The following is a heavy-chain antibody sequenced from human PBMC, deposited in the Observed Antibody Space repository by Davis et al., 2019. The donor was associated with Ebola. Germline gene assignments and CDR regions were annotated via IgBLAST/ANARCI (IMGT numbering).Heavy chain of an antibody. CDR3: SRFGEGAY. D-gene: IGHD2-21*01. V-gene: IGHV4-59*13. CDR2: IFDSGKV. CDR1: GGSIIRYS. J-gene: IGHJ4*02. Sequence: PSETLSLTCTVLGGSIIRYSWSWNRQLPGKGLEWIGHIFDSGKVKYNPSLQSRVTMSVDTSKNQFSLNLSSVTAADTAVYFCSRFGEGAYWGQGTLVTVSS.